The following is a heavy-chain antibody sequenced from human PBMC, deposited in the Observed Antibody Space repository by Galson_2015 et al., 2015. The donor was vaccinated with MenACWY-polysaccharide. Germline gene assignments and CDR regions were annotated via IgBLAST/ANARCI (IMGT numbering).Heavy chain of an antibody. CDR2: IRQDGSEM. CDR1: GSTFNNYW. Sequence: SLRLSCAASGSTFNNYWMSWVRQAPGKAPEWVANIRQDGSEMYYVDSVKGRFTISRDNAKDSLFLQMNSLRAEDTAVYYCARDKAVGATHFDYWGRGTLVTVSS. J-gene: IGHJ4*02. V-gene: IGHV3-7*01. D-gene: IGHD1-26*01. CDR3: ARDKAVGATHFDY.